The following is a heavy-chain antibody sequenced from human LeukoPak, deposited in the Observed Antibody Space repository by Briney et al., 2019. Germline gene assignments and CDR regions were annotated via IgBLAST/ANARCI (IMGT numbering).Heavy chain of an antibody. CDR3: ARVQSRLSWFDP. CDR2: IYYSGST. CDR1: GVSISSYY. V-gene: IGHV4-59*12. Sequence: PSETLSLTGTVSGVSISSYYWSWLRQPPGKGLEWIGYIYYSGSTNYRPSLKRRVTISVDTSKNQFSLKLSSVTAADTAVYYCARVQSRLSWFDPWGQGTLVTVSS. J-gene: IGHJ5*02.